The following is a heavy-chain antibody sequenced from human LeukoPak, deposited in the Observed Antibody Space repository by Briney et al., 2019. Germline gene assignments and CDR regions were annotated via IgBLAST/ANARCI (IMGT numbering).Heavy chain of an antibody. J-gene: IGHJ4*02. D-gene: IGHD1-26*01. CDR2: ISYDGSNK. V-gene: IGHV3-30-3*01. CDR1: GFTFSSYA. CDR3: AREVGTSHRFDY. Sequence: GRSLRLSCAASGFTFSSYAMHWVRQTPGKGLEWVAFISYDGSNKYYPDSVKGRFTISRDNSKNTLYLQMSSLRSEDTAVYYCAREVGTSHRFDYWGQGNLVTVSS.